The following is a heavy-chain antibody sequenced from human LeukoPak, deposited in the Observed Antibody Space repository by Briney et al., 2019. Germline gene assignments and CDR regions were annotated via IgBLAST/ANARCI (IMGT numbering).Heavy chain of an antibody. D-gene: IGHD6-13*01. J-gene: IGHJ4*02. CDR2: IHTSGST. CDR1: GASISIYY. Sequence: SETLPLTCTVSGASISIYYWSWVRQPAGKGLEWIGRIHTSGSTNYNPSLKSRVTMSLDASKSQVSLKVTSVTVADTAVYYCARGKFSTSWTFDYWGQGTLVTVSS. CDR3: ARGKFSTSWTFDY. V-gene: IGHV4-4*07.